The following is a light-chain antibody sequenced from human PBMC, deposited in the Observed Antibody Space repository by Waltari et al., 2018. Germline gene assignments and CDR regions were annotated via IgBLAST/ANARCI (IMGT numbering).Light chain of an antibody. CDR2: QDT. Sequence: SYELTQPPSVSVSPGQTASITRSGDQSGGLYPCWYQQKPGQSPVLVIYQDTRRPSGIPGRFSGSNSGNTATLTISGTQAMDEADYYCQAWDSITSHVVFGGGTKLTVL. J-gene: IGLJ2*01. CDR3: QAWDSITSHVV. CDR1: QSGGLY. V-gene: IGLV3-1*01.